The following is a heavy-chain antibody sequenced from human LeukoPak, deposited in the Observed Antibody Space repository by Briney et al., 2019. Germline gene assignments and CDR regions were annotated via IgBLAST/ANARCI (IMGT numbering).Heavy chain of an antibody. V-gene: IGHV3-23*01. CDR1: GFTFSSYG. CDR2: ISGSGGST. Sequence: GGTLRLSCAASGFTFSSYGMSWVRQAPGKGLEWVSAISGSGGSTYYADSVKGRFTISRDNAKNTLYLQMNSLRAEDTAVYYCATDKGQYDFLRRKDYYYMDVWGKGTTVTISS. D-gene: IGHD3/OR15-3a*01. J-gene: IGHJ6*03. CDR3: ATDKGQYDFLRRKDYYYMDV.